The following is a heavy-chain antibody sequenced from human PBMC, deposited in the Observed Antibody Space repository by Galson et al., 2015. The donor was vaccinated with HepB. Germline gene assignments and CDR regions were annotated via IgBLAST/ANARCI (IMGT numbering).Heavy chain of an antibody. CDR1: GFTVSSNY. CDR2: IYSGGST. Sequence: SLRLSCAASGFTVSSNYMSWVRQAPGKGLEWVSVIYSGGSTYYADSVKGRFTISRHNSKNTLYLQMNSLRAEDTAVYYCARGDYDFWSGYYRDYWGQGTLVTVSS. CDR3: ARGDYDFWSGYYRDY. D-gene: IGHD3-3*01. V-gene: IGHV3-53*04. J-gene: IGHJ4*02.